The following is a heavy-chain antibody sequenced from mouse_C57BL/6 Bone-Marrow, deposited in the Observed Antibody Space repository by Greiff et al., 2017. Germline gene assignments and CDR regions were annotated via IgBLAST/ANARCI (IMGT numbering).Heavy chain of an antibody. CDR1: GYTFTGYW. V-gene: IGHV1-9*01. Sequence: LQQSGAELMKPGASVKLSCKATGYTFTGYWIEWVKQRPGHGLEWIGEILPGSGSTNYNEKFKGKATFTADTSSNTAYMQLSSLTTEDSAIYYCARYPITTVVPYYFDYWGQGTTLTVSS. J-gene: IGHJ2*01. CDR2: ILPGSGST. D-gene: IGHD1-1*01. CDR3: ARYPITTVVPYYFDY.